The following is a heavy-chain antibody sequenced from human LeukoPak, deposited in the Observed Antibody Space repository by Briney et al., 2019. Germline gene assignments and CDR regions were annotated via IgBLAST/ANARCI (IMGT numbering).Heavy chain of an antibody. CDR2: IYHSGST. J-gene: IGHJ3*02. CDR1: GYSISSGYY. CDR3: ASHKAMGGSYSADAFDI. D-gene: IGHD1-26*01. Sequence: SETLSLTCTVSGYSISSGYYWGWIRQPPGKGLEWIGSIYHSGSTYYNPSLKSRVTISVDTSKNQFSLKLSSVTAADTAVYYCASHKAMGGSYSADAFDIWGQGTMVTVSS. V-gene: IGHV4-38-2*02.